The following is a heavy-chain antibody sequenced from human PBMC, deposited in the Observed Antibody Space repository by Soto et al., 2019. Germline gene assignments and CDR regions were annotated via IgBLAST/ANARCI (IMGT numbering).Heavy chain of an antibody. J-gene: IGHJ6*02. CDR3: ASGYSSSSRDYYYYGMDV. Sequence: GESLKISCKGSGYSFTSYWIGWVRQMPGKGLEWMGIIYPGDSDTRYSPSFQGQVTISADKSISTAYLQWSSLKASDTAMYYCASGYSSSSRDYYYYGMDVWGQGTTVTVS. V-gene: IGHV5-51*01. CDR2: IYPGDSDT. D-gene: IGHD6-6*01. CDR1: GYSFTSYW.